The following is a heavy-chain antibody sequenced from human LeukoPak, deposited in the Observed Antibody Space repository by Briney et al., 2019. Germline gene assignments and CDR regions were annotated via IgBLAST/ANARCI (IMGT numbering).Heavy chain of an antibody. CDR3: ARAGRGYCSSTSCYLFDY. D-gene: IGHD2-2*01. V-gene: IGHV3-7*01. CDR1: GFTFSSYW. J-gene: IGHJ4*02. CDR2: IQQDGSDK. Sequence: PGGSLRLSCAASGFTFSSYWMSWVRQTPGKGLEWVANIQQDGSDKYYVDSVKGRFTISRDNAKNSLYLQMNSLRAEDTAVYYCARAGRGYCSSTSCYLFDYWGQGTLVTVSS.